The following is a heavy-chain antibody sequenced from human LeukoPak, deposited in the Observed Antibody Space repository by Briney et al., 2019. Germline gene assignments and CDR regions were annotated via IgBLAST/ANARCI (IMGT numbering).Heavy chain of an antibody. D-gene: IGHD3-22*01. CDR2: IYPGDSDT. V-gene: IGHV5-51*01. J-gene: IGHJ4*01. CDR3: ARLRSSKYYYDSSGFDD. CDR1: GYSFTIYW. Sequence: GESLKISCKGSGYSFTIYWIGWVRQMPGKGMEWMGIIYPGDSDTRYSPSFQGQVTISADKSISTAYLQWSSLKASDTAMYYCARLRSSKYYYDSSGFDDWGQGTLVTVSS.